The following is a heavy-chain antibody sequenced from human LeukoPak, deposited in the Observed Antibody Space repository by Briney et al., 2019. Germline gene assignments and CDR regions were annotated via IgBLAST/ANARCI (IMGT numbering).Heavy chain of an antibody. CDR1: GFIFATYA. CDR2: ISGSGEDT. CDR3: TRLSGTSGTSSRVLHY. D-gene: IGHD1-1*01. V-gene: IGHV3-23*01. J-gene: IGHJ4*02. Sequence: GGSLRLSCAASGFIFATYAMIWVRQAPGKGLEWVSAISGSGEDTYYADSVRGRFTISRDNSENSLSLQMNRLRAEDTAVYHSTRLSGTSGTSSRVLHYWGQGTLVTVSS.